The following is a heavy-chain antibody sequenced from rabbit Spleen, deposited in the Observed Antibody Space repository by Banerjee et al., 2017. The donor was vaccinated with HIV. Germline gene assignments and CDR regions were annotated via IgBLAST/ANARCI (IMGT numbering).Heavy chain of an antibody. V-gene: IGHV1S45*01. CDR2: IYPDSSGST. D-gene: IGHD8-1*01. CDR3: ARDAATSFSSYGMDL. Sequence: QQQLEESGGGLVKPGGTLTLTCKASGFSFSSDYYMCWVRQAPGKGLECGACIYPDSSGSTYYANWAKGRLTISKASSTTVTLQMTSLTVADTATYFCARDAATSFSSYGMDLWGPGTLVTVS. CDR1: GFSFSSDYY. J-gene: IGHJ6*01.